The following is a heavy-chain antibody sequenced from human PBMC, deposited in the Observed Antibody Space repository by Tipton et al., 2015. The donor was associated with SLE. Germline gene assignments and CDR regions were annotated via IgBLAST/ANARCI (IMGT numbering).Heavy chain of an antibody. V-gene: IGHV3-30*18. D-gene: IGHD2-2*01. CDR1: GFTFSSYA. CDR3: AKDLEVGQESDIAVLSPALGY. J-gene: IGHJ4*02. Sequence: SLRLSCAASGFTFSSYAMHWVRQAPGKGLEWVAVIFYDGSDKDYADSVKGRFTISRDNSKKTLYLQMNSLRVEDTAVYYCAKDLEVGQESDIAVLSPALGYWGQGTLVTVSS. CDR2: IFYDGSDK.